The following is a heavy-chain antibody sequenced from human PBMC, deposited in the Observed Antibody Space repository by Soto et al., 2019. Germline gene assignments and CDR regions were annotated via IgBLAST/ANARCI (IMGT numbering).Heavy chain of an antibody. V-gene: IGHV4-34*01. CDR1: GGSFRGYF. CDR3: QGGDF. D-gene: IGHD3-16*01. J-gene: IGHJ4*02. CDR2: INDSGNT. Sequence: SETLSLTCAVSGGSFRGYFWSWIRQSPAKGLEWIGEINDSGNTYYNPSFKSRLTISVDTSTSQISLRLTSVTAADSAVYYCQGGDFWCKGTRVTVSS.